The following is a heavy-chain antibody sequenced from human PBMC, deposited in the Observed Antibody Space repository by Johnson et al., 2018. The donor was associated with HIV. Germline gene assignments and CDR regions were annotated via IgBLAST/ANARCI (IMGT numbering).Heavy chain of an antibody. V-gene: IGHV3-30-3*01. CDR3: ATAAAGLDAFDV. CDR2: ISYDGSNK. J-gene: IGHJ3*01. Sequence: VQLVESGGGVVQPGRSLRLSCAASGFTFSRYAMHWVRQAPGKGLEWMAVISYDGSNKHYTDSVKGRFTISRDNSKNTLYLQMNSLRAEDTAVYHCATAAAGLDAFDVWGQGTMVTVSS. D-gene: IGHD6-13*01. CDR1: GFTFSRYA.